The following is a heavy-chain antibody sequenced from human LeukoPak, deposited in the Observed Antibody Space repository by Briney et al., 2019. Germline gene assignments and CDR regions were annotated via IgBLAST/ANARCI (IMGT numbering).Heavy chain of an antibody. CDR3: ARQETSTYNGAFDI. J-gene: IGHJ3*02. V-gene: IGHV3-7*01. CDR1: GLTFSIYW. CDR2: IKKDGSEK. Sequence: GGSLRLSCAASGLTFSIYWMSWVRQAPGKGLEWVANIKKDGSEKYYVDSVKGRFTISRDNAKNSLYLQMNSLRADDTAVYHCARQETSTYNGAFDIWGQGTMVTVSS. D-gene: IGHD1-1*01.